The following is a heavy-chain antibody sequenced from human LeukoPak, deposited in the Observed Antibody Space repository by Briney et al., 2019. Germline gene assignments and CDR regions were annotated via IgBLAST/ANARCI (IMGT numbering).Heavy chain of an antibody. CDR1: GGSISSYY. V-gene: IGHV4-59*01. CDR2: IYYSGST. J-gene: IGHJ5*02. CDR3: ARDNGSSEWAWFDP. D-gene: IGHD6-13*01. Sequence: PSETLSLTCTVSGGSISSYYWSWIRQPPGKGLEWIWYIYYSGSTNYNPSLKSRVTISVDTSKNQFSLKLSSVTAADTAVYYCARDNGSSEWAWFDPWGQGTLVTVSS.